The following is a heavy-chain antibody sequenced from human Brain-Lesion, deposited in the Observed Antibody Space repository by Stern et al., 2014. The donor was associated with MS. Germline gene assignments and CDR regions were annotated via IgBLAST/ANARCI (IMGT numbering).Heavy chain of an antibody. V-gene: IGHV4-30-4*01. D-gene: IGHD4-17*01. CDR1: GGSISSGDNY. CDR2: IHDSGGT. CDR3: ARVPDYGDAFFDY. Sequence: QVQLQESGPGLVKPSQTLSLTCTVSGGSISSGDNYWSWIRQPPGKGPEWIGYIHDSGGTYFNPSLKSRATISADTSKNQFSLKLISMTAADTAVYYCARVPDYGDAFFDYWGQGILVTVSS. J-gene: IGHJ4*02.